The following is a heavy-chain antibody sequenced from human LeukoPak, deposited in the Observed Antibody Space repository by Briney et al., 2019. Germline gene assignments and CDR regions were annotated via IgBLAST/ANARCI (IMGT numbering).Heavy chain of an antibody. V-gene: IGHV4-59*11. D-gene: IGHD4-17*01. Sequence: SETLSLTCAVSGDSFSSHYWTWIRQSPGTGLEWIGYISHIGRTNYNPSLKSQVTISIDTSKNQFSLKLRSVTAADTAVYYCARDLVTVTKGFDIWGQGPMVSVSS. CDR1: GDSFSSHY. J-gene: IGHJ3*02. CDR3: ARDLVTVTKGFDI. CDR2: ISHIGRT.